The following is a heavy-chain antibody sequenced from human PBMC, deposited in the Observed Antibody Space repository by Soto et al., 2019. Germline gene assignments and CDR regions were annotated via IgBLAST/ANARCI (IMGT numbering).Heavy chain of an antibody. CDR3: ARNYGAPGEYYYGMAV. D-gene: IGHD4-17*01. CDR1: VFSLSTSGMC. J-gene: IGHJ6*02. V-gene: IGHV2-70*01. CDR2: IDWDDDK. Sequence: SAPTLVNPTQTVTLTCSLSVFSLSTSGMCVSWIRQPPGKALEWLALIDWDDDKYYSTSLKTRLTISKDTSKNQVVLTMTNMDPVDTATYYCARNYGAPGEYYYGMAVWGQGTTVTVSS.